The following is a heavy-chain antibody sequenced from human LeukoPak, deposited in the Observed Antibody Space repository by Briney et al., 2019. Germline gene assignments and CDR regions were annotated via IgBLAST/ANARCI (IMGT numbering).Heavy chain of an antibody. Sequence: PSDTLSLTCSVSGGSISSYYWSWIRQPPGKGLEWIGYLFYSGNTNSNPSLKSRVTILADTSKNQFSLRLNSVTAADTAVYFCGRVRTGNTGSPEYFEDWGQGTLVTVSS. CDR2: LFYSGNT. CDR3: GRVRTGNTGSPEYFED. D-gene: IGHD5-12*01. CDR1: GGSISSYY. V-gene: IGHV4-59*07. J-gene: IGHJ1*01.